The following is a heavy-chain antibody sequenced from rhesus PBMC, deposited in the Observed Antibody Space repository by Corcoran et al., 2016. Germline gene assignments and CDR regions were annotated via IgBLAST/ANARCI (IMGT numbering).Heavy chain of an antibody. J-gene: IGHJ2*01. CDR3: ARRRRTVATTVNWYFDI. Sequence: QVTLKESCPALVKPTQTLTLTCTFSGFSLSTSGMGVGWIRQPPGKTLEWLAHIYWDDDKRYSTSQKSRLTISKDTSKNQVVLTMTNMDPVDTATYYCARRRRTVATTVNWYFDIWGPGTPITISS. V-gene: IGHV2-1*01. D-gene: IGHD4-29*01. CDR1: GFSLSTSGMG. CDR2: IYWDDDK.